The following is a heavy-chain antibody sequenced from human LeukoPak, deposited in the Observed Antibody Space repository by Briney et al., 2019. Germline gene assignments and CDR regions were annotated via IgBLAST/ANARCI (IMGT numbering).Heavy chain of an antibody. CDR1: SGSISSGDYY. J-gene: IGHJ4*02. V-gene: IGHV4-30-4*01. CDR3: ARGDSYGYYLDY. CDR2: ISSSGTT. Sequence: SETLSLTCTVSSGSISSGDYYWSWLRQPPGKGLEWIGYISSSGTTYYNPSLRSRITISVDSSKSQFSLNLSSVTASDTAVYYCARGDSYGYYLDYWGQGTLVTVFS. D-gene: IGHD5-18*01.